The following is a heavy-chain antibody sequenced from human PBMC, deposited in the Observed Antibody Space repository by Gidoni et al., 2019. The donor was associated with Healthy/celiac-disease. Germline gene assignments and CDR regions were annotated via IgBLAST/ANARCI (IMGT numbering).Heavy chain of an antibody. D-gene: IGHD3-9*01. CDR3: ARRGMYYDILTGYYGGGYFDY. Sequence: QVQLQESGPGLVKPSQTLSLTCTVSGGSIHSGGYYWSWIRQHPGKGLEWIGYIYYSGSTYYNPSLKSRVTISVDTSKNQFSLKLSSVTAADTAVYYCARRGMYYDILTGYYGGGYFDYWGQGTLGHRLL. CDR1: GGSIHSGGYY. J-gene: IGHJ4*02. V-gene: IGHV4-31*03. CDR2: IYYSGST.